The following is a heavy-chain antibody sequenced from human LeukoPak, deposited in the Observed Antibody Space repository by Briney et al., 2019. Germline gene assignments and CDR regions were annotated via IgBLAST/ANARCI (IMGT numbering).Heavy chain of an antibody. CDR2: IWYDGSNK. CDR1: GFTFSSYG. J-gene: IGHJ4*02. CDR3: VRDTSLTVTTHFDY. Sequence: GGSLRLSCAASGFTFSSYGMHWVRQAPGKGLEWVAVIWYDGSNKYYADSVKGRFTISRDNSKNTLYLQMNSLRAEDTAVYYCVRDTSLTVTTHFDYWGQGTLVTVSS. D-gene: IGHD4-17*01. V-gene: IGHV3-33*01.